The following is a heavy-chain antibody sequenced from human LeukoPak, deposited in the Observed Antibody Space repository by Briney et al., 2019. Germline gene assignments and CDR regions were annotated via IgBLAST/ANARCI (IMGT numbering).Heavy chain of an antibody. CDR3: ARATRGYSGYDSLGWFDP. CDR2: INPNSGGT. Sequence: ASVKVSCKASGYTFTGYYMHWVRQAPGQGLEWMGWINPNSGGTNYAQKFQGRVTMTTDTSTSTAYMELRSLRSDDTAVYYCARATRGYSGYDSLGWFDPWGQGTLVTVSS. J-gene: IGHJ5*02. V-gene: IGHV1-2*02. D-gene: IGHD5-12*01. CDR1: GYTFTGYY.